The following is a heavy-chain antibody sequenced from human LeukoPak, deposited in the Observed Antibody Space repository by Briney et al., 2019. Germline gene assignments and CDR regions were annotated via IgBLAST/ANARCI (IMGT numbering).Heavy chain of an antibody. CDR1: GFTFSRYS. Sequence: PGGSLRLSCAASGFTFSRYSMNWVRQAPGKGLEWVSYISRSSSTIHYADSVKGRFTISRDNAKSSLFLQMNSLRAEDTAVYYCAKDGGATMVRGVATHDSWGQGTLVTVSS. V-gene: IGHV3-48*04. D-gene: IGHD3-10*01. CDR3: AKDGGATMVRGVATHDS. CDR2: ISRSSSTI. J-gene: IGHJ4*02.